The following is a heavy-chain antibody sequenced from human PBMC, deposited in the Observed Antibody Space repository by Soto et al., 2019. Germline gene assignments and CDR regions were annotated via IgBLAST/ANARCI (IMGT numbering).Heavy chain of an antibody. Sequence: QVQLVQSGAEVKKTGASVKVSCKASGYTFIHYYIHWVRQAPGQGLEWMAIINPNGGSTNYAQKFQGRVTVTSDTSTSTVSMELNSLGSDDTAVYFCARSLLKGDFWGQGTLVTVSS. CDR2: INPNGGST. J-gene: IGHJ4*02. D-gene: IGHD2-21*01. CDR1: GYTFIHYY. V-gene: IGHV1-46*01. CDR3: ARSLLKGDF.